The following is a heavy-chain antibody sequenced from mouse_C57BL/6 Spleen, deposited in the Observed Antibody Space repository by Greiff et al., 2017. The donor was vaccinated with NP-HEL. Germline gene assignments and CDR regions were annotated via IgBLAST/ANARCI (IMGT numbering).Heavy chain of an antibody. CDR1: GYTFTSYW. V-gene: IGHV1-69*01. CDR2: IDPSDSYT. J-gene: IGHJ4*01. Sequence: QVQLQQPGAELVMPGASVKLSCKASGYTFTSYWMHWVKQRPGQGLEWIGEIDPSDSYTNYNQKFKGKSTLTVDKSSSTAYMQLSSLTSEDSAVYSCARSGASSYYSNYHYAMDYWGQGTSVTVSS. CDR3: ARSGASSYYSNYHYAMDY. D-gene: IGHD2-5*01.